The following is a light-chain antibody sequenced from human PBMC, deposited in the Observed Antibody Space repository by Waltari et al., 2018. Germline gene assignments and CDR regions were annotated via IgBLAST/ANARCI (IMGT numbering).Light chain of an antibody. CDR2: RSD. J-gene: IGLJ3*02. CDR1: ASNIGGNL. CDR3: ASWDDSPNGHWV. Sequence: QSVLTQPPSASGTPGQRVTISCSGSASNIGGNLVNWYQQLPGKAPKLLIYRSDLRPSGVPDRFSGSKSVTSASLAISGLQSEDEADYFCASWDDSPNGHWVFGGGTKVTVL. V-gene: IGLV1-44*01.